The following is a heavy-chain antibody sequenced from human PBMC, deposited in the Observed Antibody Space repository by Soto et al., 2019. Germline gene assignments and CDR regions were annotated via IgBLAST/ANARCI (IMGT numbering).Heavy chain of an antibody. Sequence: PGGSLRLSCAASGFTFGDYAIHWVRQAPGKGLEWVSGISWNSGSIGYADSVKGRFTISRDNAKNSLYLQMNSLRAEDTALYYCAKDNVGYSYGSIYGMDVSGQGTTVT. V-gene: IGHV3-9*01. CDR1: GFTFGDYA. J-gene: IGHJ6*02. D-gene: IGHD5-18*01. CDR2: ISWNSGSI. CDR3: AKDNVGYSYGSIYGMDV.